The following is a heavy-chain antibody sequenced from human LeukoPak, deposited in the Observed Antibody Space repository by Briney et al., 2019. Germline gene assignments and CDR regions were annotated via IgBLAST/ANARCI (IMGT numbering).Heavy chain of an antibody. D-gene: IGHD3-22*01. Sequence: GASLKISWKGSGYRFTSYWIGWVRQMPGKGLEWMGIIYPGDSDTRYSPSFQGQVTISADKSISTAYLQWSSLKASDTAMYYCARLYDSSGYYVYWGQGTLVTVSS. CDR3: ARLYDSSGYYVY. V-gene: IGHV5-51*01. CDR2: IYPGDSDT. J-gene: IGHJ4*02. CDR1: GYRFTSYW.